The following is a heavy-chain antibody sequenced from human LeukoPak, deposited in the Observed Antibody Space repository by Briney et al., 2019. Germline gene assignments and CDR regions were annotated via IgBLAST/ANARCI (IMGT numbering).Heavy chain of an antibody. V-gene: IGHV4-34*01. Sequence: SDTLSLTCAVYGGPFSGYYWIWIRQPPGKGLEWVGEINHSGCTNYNPSLKSRVTISLDTSKNQFSLKLSSATAADTAVYYCARDVGRYTYGYRPTELYWYFDLWGRGTRVTVSS. CDR2: INHSGCT. D-gene: IGHD5-18*01. J-gene: IGHJ2*01. CDR1: GGPFSGYY. CDR3: ARDVGRYTYGYRPTELYWYFDL.